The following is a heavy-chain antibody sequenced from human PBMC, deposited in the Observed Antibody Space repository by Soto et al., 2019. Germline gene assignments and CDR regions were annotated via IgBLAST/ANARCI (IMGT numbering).Heavy chain of an antibody. V-gene: IGHV3-30*18. J-gene: IGHJ5*02. CDR3: VKGPYGSGTYNWFDP. CDR1: GFTFSRYA. CDR2: ISYDGSDE. Sequence: GGSLRLSCAASGFTFSRYAMHWVRLAPGKGLEWVAVISYDGSDEYYADSVKGRFTISRDNSRNTVYLQMNSLRADDTAVYYCVKGPYGSGTYNWFDPWGQGALVTVSS. D-gene: IGHD3-10*01.